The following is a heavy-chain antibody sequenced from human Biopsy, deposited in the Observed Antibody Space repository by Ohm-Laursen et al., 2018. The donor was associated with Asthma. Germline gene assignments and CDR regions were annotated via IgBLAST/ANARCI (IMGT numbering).Heavy chain of an antibody. Sequence: SDTLSLTCAVYGGSLSGYYWTWIRQAPGRGLEWIGEVTHSGSANYNPSLKRRVTISVDTSKNQFSLKLSSVTAADTAVYFCSRNEIEDGIYFDNWGQGTLVTVSS. V-gene: IGHV4-34*01. CDR1: GGSLSGYY. CDR2: VTHSGSA. J-gene: IGHJ4*02. CDR3: SRNEIEDGIYFDN. D-gene: IGHD5-24*01.